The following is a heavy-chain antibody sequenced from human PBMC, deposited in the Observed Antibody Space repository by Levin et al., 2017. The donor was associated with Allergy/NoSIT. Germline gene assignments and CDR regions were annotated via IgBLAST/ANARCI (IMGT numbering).Heavy chain of an antibody. CDR1: GFTFSNYA. CDR2: ISSDGTRA. Sequence: ASVKVSCSVSGFTFSNYAMHWVRQAPGKGLEYVAAISSDGTRAYYAYSVKDRFTISRDNFKNTLYLQMSSLTAEDTAVYFCVKDCRAGTCYSEYFQHWGQGTLVTVSP. V-gene: IGHV3-64D*06. D-gene: IGHD2-15*01. J-gene: IGHJ1*01. CDR3: VKDCRAGTCYSEYFQH.